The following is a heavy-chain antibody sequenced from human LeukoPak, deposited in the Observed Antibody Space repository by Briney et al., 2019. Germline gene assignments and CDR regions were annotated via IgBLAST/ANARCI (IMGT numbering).Heavy chain of an antibody. Sequence: SQTLSLTCAISGDSVSSDSAAWNWIRQSPSRGLEWLGRAFYRSQWYNDYALSVKSRITINPDTSKNHFSLHLNSVTPEDTAVYYCARGRGSSWPLDYFDYWGQGTLVTVSS. CDR3: ARGRGSSWPLDYFDY. CDR1: GDSVSSDSAA. J-gene: IGHJ4*02. V-gene: IGHV6-1*01. CDR2: AFYRSQWYN. D-gene: IGHD6-13*01.